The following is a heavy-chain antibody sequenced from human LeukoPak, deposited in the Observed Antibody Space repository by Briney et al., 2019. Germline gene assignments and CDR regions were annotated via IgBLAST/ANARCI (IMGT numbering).Heavy chain of an antibody. V-gene: IGHV3-74*01. J-gene: IGHJ6*03. CDR2: IRNAGTDT. D-gene: IGHD3-10*01. Sequence: GGSLRLSCVGSGFTFSNYYMYWVRQAPGKGLVWVSRIRNAGTDTIYADSVKGRFTVSRDNAKNTVYLQMNSLRAEDTAVYYCARGGYGHNMDVWGEGTTVTVSS. CDR3: ARGGYGHNMDV. CDR1: GFTFSNYY.